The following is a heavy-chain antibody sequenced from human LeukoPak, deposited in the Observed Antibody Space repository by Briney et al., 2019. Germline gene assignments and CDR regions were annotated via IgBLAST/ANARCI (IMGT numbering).Heavy chain of an antibody. V-gene: IGHV3-30-3*01. J-gene: IGHJ4*02. CDR3: AKVGGSGSYYGGY. CDR1: GFTFSSYA. CDR2: ISYDGSNK. D-gene: IGHD1-26*01. Sequence: GGSLRLSCAASGFTFSSYAMHWVRQAPGKGLEWVAVISYDGSNKYYADSVKGRFTISRDNSKNTLYLQMNSLRAEDTAVYYCAKVGGSGSYYGGYWGQGTLVTVSS.